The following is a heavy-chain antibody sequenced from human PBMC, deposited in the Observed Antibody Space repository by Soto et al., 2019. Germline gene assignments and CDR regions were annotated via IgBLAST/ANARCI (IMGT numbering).Heavy chain of an antibody. CDR1: GFTFSSYG. J-gene: IGHJ4*02. V-gene: IGHV3-33*01. Sequence: QVQLVESGGGVVQPGRSLRLSCAASGFTFSSYGMHWVRQAPGKGLEWVAVIWYDGSNKYYADSVKGRFTISRDNSKNTLYLQMNSLRAEDTAVYYCARGIEGIAAACILGQFDYWGQGTLVTVSS. D-gene: IGHD6-13*01. CDR3: ARGIEGIAAACILGQFDY. CDR2: IWYDGSNK.